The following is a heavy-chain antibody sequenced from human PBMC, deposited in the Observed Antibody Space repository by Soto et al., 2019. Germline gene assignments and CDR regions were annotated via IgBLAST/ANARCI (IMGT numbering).Heavy chain of an antibody. CDR3: SRRLVESSGAVWGSNYYFDY. J-gene: IGHJ4*02. CDR2: IYYSGST. D-gene: IGHD3-16*01. Sequence: SETLSLTCTVSGGSISSSSYYWGWIRQPPGKGLEWIGSIYYSGSTYYNPSLKSRVTISVDTSKNQFSLKLSSVTAADTAVYYCSRRLVESSGAVWGSNYYFDYWGQGTLVTVSS. V-gene: IGHV4-39*01. CDR1: GGSISSSSYY.